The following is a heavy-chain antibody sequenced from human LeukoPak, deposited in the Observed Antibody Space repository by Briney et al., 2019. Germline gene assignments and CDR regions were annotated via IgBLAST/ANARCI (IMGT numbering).Heavy chain of an antibody. J-gene: IGHJ4*02. CDR1: GYRFSSYW. D-gene: IGHD5-18*01. Sequence: GESLKISCKGSGYRFSSYWIGWVRQMPGKGLEWMGSIYPGDSDTRYSPSFQGQVTISADKSISTAYPQWSSLKASDTAMYYCARLHSYGFDYWGQGTLVTVSS. CDR2: IYPGDSDT. V-gene: IGHV5-51*01. CDR3: ARLHSYGFDY.